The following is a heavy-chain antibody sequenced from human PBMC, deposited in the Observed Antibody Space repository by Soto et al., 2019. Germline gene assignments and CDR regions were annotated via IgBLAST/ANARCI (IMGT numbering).Heavy chain of an antibody. V-gene: IGHV4-31*03. CDR1: GGSISSGGYY. J-gene: IGHJ6*02. CDR2: IYYSGST. D-gene: IGHD5-18*01. CDR3: ARLGRYGPDYYGMDV. Sequence: QVQLQESGPGLVKPSQTLSLTCTVSGGSISSGGYYWSWIRQHPGKGLEWIGYIYYSGSTYYNPSLKSRVTISVDTSKNQFSLKLSSVTAADTAVYYCARLGRYGPDYYGMDVWGQGTTVTVSS.